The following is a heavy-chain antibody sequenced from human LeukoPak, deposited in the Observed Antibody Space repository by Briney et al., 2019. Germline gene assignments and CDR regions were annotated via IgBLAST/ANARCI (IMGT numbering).Heavy chain of an antibody. V-gene: IGHV1-18*01. J-gene: IGHJ4*02. CDR1: GYTFTSYG. Sequence: GASVKVFCKASGYTFTSYGISWVRQAPGQGLEWMGWISAYNGNTNYAQKLQGRVTMTTDTSTSTAYMELRSLRSDDTAVYYCARVPRRDGYNGFDYWGQGTLVTVSS. D-gene: IGHD5-24*01. CDR2: ISAYNGNT. CDR3: ARVPRRDGYNGFDY.